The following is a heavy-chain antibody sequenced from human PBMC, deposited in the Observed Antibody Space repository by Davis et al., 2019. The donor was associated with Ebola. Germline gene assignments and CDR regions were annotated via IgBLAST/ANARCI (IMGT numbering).Heavy chain of an antibody. CDR1: GFTFSNYA. CDR3: ARAPLYSQYDILTLDY. Sequence: PGGSLRLSCAASGFTFSNYAMHWVRQAPGKGLEWVAVISYDGSDTYYADSVKGRFTISRDNSKNTLYLQMHSLRAEDTAVYYCARAPLYSQYDILTLDYWGQGTLVTVSS. J-gene: IGHJ4*02. D-gene: IGHD3-9*01. CDR2: ISYDGSDT. V-gene: IGHV3-30*04.